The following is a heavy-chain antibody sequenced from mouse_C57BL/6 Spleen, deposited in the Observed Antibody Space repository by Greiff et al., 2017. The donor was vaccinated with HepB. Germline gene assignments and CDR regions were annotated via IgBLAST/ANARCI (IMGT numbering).Heavy chain of an antibody. CDR1: GFTFSSYA. Sequence: EVQLMESGGGLVKPGGSLKLSCAASGFTFSSYAMSWVRQTPEKRLEWVATISDGGSYTYYPDNVKGRITISRDNAKNNLYLQMSHLKSEDTAMYYCAREGGSSYDWYIDVWGTGTTVTVSS. CDR3: AREGGSSYDWYIDV. J-gene: IGHJ1*03. CDR2: ISDGGSYT. D-gene: IGHD1-1*01. V-gene: IGHV5-4*01.